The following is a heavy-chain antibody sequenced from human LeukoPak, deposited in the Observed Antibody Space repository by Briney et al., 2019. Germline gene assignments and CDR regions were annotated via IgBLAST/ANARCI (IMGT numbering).Heavy chain of an antibody. J-gene: IGHJ4*02. CDR2: INWNGGST. V-gene: IGHV3-20*01. CDR1: GFTFDDYG. CDR3: AREGKDGQLLSIPFDY. Sequence: GGSLGLSCAASGFTFDDYGMSWVRQAPGKGLEWVSGINWNGGSTGYADSVKGRFTISRDNAKNSLYLQMNSLRAEDTALYHCAREGKDGQLLSIPFDYWGQGTLVTVSS. D-gene: IGHD2-2*01.